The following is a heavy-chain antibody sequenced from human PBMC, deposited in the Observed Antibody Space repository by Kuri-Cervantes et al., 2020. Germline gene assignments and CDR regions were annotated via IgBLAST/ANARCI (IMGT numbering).Heavy chain of an antibody. CDR3: ARDHPQVITMIVVDYYYYYGMDV. D-gene: IGHD3-22*01. J-gene: IGHJ6*02. CDR1: RYTFTSYY. CDR2: IIPIFGTA. Sequence: SVKVSCKASRYTFTSYYIHWVRQAPGQGLEWMGGIIPIFGTANYAQKFQGRVTITADKSTSTAYMELSSLRSDDTAVYYCARDHPQVITMIVVDYYYYYGMDVWGQGTTVTVSS. V-gene: IGHV1-69*06.